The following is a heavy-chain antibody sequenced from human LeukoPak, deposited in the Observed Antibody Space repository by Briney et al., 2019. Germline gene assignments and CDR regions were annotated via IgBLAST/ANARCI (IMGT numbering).Heavy chain of an antibody. CDR3: ATAPVLRYFDWLPGGFQH. D-gene: IGHD3-9*01. J-gene: IGHJ1*01. CDR1: GGTFSSYA. Sequence: SVKVSCKASGGTFSSYAISWVRQAPGQGLEWMGWINPNSGGTNYAQKFQGRVTMTRDTSTSTVYMELSSLRSEDTAVYYCATAPVLRYFDWLPGGFQHWGQGTLVTVSS. V-gene: IGHV1-69*04. CDR2: INPNSGGT.